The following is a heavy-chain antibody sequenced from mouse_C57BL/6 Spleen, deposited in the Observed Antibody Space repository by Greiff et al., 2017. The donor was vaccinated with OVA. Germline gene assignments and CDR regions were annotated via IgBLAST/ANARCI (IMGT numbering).Heavy chain of an antibody. Sequence: QVQLKQPGAELVRPGSSVKLSCKASGYTFTSYWMHWVKQRPIQGLEWIGNIDPSDSETHYNQKFKDKATLTVDKSSSTAYMQLSSLTSEDSAVYYCAVAYDSRAWFAYWGQGTLVTVSA. J-gene: IGHJ3*01. CDR3: AVAYDSRAWFAY. D-gene: IGHD2-4*01. CDR1: GYTFTSYW. CDR2: IDPSDSET. V-gene: IGHV1-52*01.